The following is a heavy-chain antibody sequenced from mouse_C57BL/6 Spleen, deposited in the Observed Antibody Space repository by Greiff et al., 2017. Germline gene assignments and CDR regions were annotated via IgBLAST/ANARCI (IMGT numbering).Heavy chain of an antibody. CDR1: GYSFTGYF. J-gene: IGHJ3*01. D-gene: IGHD2-3*01. CDR2: INPSNGDT. CDR3: ARSYDGYTSWFAY. Sequence: EVQLVESGPELVKPGDSVKISCKASGYSFTGYFMNWVMQSHGQSLEWIGRINPSNGDTFYNQKFKGKATLTVDKSSSTSYMVLRSLTSEDSAVYYWARSYDGYTSWFAYWGQGTLVTVSA. V-gene: IGHV1-20*01.